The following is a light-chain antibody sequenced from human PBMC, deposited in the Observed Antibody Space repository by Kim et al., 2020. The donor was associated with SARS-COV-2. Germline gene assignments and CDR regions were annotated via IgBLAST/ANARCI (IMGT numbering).Light chain of an antibody. J-gene: IGLJ1*01. Sequence: GQSLTISRTGTRSDVGGYDYVSWYQQHPGKAPKLMISDVSNRPSGVSIRFSGSKSGNTASLTISGLQAEDEAHYYCSSYTSSSTLVFGTGTKVTVL. CDR3: SSYTSSSTLV. CDR2: DVS. CDR1: RSDVGGYDY. V-gene: IGLV2-14*03.